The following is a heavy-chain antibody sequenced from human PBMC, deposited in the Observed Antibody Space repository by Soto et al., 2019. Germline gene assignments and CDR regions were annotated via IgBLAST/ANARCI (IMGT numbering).Heavy chain of an antibody. D-gene: IGHD1-7*01. Sequence: PSETLSLTCTVSGGSVSSGSYYWSWIRQPPGKGLEWIGYFYYSGSTSYNPSLKSRVNISVDTSKNQFSLKLSSVTAVDTAVYYCARVGTGTTRRYFDYWGRATQVTVSS. J-gene: IGHJ4*02. CDR3: ARVGTGTTRRYFDY. CDR1: GGSVSSGSYY. CDR2: FYYSGST. V-gene: IGHV4-61*01.